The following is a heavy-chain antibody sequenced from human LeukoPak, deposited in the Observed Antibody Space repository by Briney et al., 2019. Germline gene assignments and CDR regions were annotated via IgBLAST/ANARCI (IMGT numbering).Heavy chain of an antibody. CDR3: ARVSCSGGSCYPFDY. CDR2: INPNSGGT. D-gene: IGHD2-15*01. CDR1: GYTFTGYY. V-gene: IGHV1-2*06. J-gene: IGHJ4*02. Sequence: APVNVSCKASGYTFTGYYMHWVRQAPGQGLEWMGRINPNSGGTNYAQKFQGRVTMTRDTSISTAYMELSRLRSDDTAVYYCARVSCSGGSCYPFDYWGQGTLVTVSS.